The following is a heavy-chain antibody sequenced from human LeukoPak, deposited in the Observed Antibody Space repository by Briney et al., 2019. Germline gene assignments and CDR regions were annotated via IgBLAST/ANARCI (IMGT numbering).Heavy chain of an antibody. Sequence: SETLSLTCTVSGYSIGSGYYWGWIRQPPGKGLEWIGSIYHSGSTYYNPSLKSRVTISVDTSKNQFSLKLSSVTAADTAVYYCARDLLYYDSSGYIDYWGQGTLVTVSS. J-gene: IGHJ4*02. CDR3: ARDLLYYDSSGYIDY. D-gene: IGHD3-22*01. CDR1: GYSIGSGYY. CDR2: IYHSGST. V-gene: IGHV4-38-2*02.